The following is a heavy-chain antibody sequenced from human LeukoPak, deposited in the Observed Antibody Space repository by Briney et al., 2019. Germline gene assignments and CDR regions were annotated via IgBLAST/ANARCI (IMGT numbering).Heavy chain of an antibody. J-gene: IGHJ4*02. CDR1: GGSISSYY. Sequence: SETLSLTCTVSGGSISSYYWSWIRQPPGKGLEWIGYIYYSGSTNYNPSLKSRVTISVDTSKNQFSLKLSSVTAADTAVYYCASFGEVITGFDYWGQGTLVTVSS. CDR3: ASFGEVITGFDY. D-gene: IGHD3-3*01. V-gene: IGHV4-59*01. CDR2: IYYSGST.